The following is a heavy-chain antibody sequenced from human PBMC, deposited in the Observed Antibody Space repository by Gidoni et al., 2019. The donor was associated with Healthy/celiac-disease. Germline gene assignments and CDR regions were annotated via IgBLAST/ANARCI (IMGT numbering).Heavy chain of an antibody. V-gene: IGHV1-2*06. J-gene: IGHJ3*02. D-gene: IGHD3-22*01. CDR1: GYTFTGYY. CDR2: INPNSGGT. CDR3: ARESITMIVVVVDAFDI. Sequence: QVQLVQSGAEVKKPGASVKVSCKASGYTFTGYYMHWVRQAPGQGLEWMGRINPNSGGTNYAQKFQGRVTMTRDTSISTAYMELSRLRSDDTAVYYCARESITMIVVVVDAFDIWGQGTMVTVSS.